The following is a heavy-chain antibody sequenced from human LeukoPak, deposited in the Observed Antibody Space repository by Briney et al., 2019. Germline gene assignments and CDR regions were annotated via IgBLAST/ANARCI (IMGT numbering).Heavy chain of an antibody. CDR1: GYTFTKYL. Sequence: ASVKVSCKTSGYTFTKYLIHLVRQAPGQGLEWMGTINPQGDITNYAQRFQGRITLTEYTSTSTVYMELSSLPSEDTAVYYCARPSYCVADNCGYWLDPWGPGTLVTVSS. CDR3: ARPSYCVADNCGYWLDP. CDR2: INPQGDIT. D-gene: IGHD2-21*01. V-gene: IGHV1-46*01. J-gene: IGHJ5*02.